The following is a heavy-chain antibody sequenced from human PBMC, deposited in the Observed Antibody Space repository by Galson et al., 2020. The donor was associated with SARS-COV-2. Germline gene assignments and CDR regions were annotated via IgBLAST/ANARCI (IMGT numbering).Heavy chain of an antibody. J-gene: IGHJ3*02. D-gene: IGHD6-13*01. CDR2: IYSGGST. Sequence: GESLKISCAASGFTVSSNYMSWVRQAPGKGLEWVSVIYSGGSTYYADSVKGRFTISRDNSKNTLYLQMNSLRAEDTAVYYCANELVDAFDIWGQGTMVTVSS. CDR3: ANELVDAFDI. CDR1: GFTVSSNY. V-gene: IGHV3-53*05.